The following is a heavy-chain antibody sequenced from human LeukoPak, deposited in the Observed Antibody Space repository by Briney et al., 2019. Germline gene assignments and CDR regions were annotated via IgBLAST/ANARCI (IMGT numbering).Heavy chain of an antibody. V-gene: IGHV4-4*07. Sequence: SKTLSLTCTVSGGSISSYYWSWLRQPAGKGLECLGVIYTTGSTNYDPSLKSRVTMSVDTSKNQFSLNLGSVTAADTAVYYCARESSGNYYNPLGYMDVWGKGTTVTVSS. CDR1: GGSISSYY. D-gene: IGHD3-10*01. CDR3: ARESSGNYYNPLGYMDV. J-gene: IGHJ6*03. CDR2: IYTTGST.